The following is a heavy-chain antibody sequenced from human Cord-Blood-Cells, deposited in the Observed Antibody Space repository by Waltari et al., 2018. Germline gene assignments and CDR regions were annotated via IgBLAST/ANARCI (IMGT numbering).Heavy chain of an antibody. CDR3: ARGRWELLFDAFDI. D-gene: IGHD1-26*01. CDR2: INNSGST. J-gene: IGHJ3*02. Sequence: QVQLQQWGAGLLKPSETLSLTCAVYGGSFSGYYWSWIRKPPGKGMEWIGEINNSGSTNYNPSLKSRVTISVDTSKNQFSLKLSSVTAADTAVYYCARGRWELLFDAFDIWGQGTMVTVSS. CDR1: GGSFSGYY. V-gene: IGHV4-34*01.